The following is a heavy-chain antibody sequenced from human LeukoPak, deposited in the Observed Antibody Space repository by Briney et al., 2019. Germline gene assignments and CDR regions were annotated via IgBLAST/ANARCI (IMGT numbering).Heavy chain of an antibody. D-gene: IGHD3-9*01. CDR3: AREGHYDILTGYSPVEYYYYYMDV. J-gene: IGHJ6*03. V-gene: IGHV3-30*04. Sequence: GGSLRLSCAASGFTFSTYTIHWVRQAPGKGLGWVAVMSYDGNDKHYAASVKGRFTISRDNSKNTVYLQMNSLRAEDTAVYYCAREGHYDILTGYSPVEYYYYYMDVWGKGTTVTVSS. CDR2: MSYDGNDK. CDR1: GFTFSTYT.